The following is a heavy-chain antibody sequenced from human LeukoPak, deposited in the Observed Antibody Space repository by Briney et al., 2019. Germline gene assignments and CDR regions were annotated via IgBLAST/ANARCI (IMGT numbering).Heavy chain of an antibody. J-gene: IGHJ5*02. Sequence: KPSETLSLTCTVSGDSISPYYWSWIRQPVGKGLEWIGRIYASGSTNYNPSHNPPLESRVTMSVDTSNNQFSLNLSSVTAADTAVYYCARDSGYDLTWGQGTLVTVSS. CDR3: ARDSGYDLT. CDR1: GDSISPYY. D-gene: IGHD5-12*01. CDR2: IYASGST. V-gene: IGHV4-4*07.